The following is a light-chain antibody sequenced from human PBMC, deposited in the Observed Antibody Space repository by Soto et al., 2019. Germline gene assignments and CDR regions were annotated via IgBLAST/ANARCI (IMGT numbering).Light chain of an antibody. CDR1: QTILYSSNNKNY. Sequence: DIVMTQSPDSLAVSLGERATINCKSSQTILYSSNNKNYLAWYQQKPGQPPKLLIYWASTRESGVPDRFSGSGSGTDFTLTINTLQAEGVALYYCQQYYTTPLTFGGGTKVEIK. J-gene: IGKJ4*01. V-gene: IGKV4-1*01. CDR2: WAS. CDR3: QQYYTTPLT.